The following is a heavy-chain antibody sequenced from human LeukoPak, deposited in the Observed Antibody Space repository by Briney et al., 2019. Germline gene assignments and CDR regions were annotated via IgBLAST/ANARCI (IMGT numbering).Heavy chain of an antibody. D-gene: IGHD3-10*01. V-gene: IGHV3-30-3*01. CDR3: AQINYYGSGSYIVAYGMDV. CDR2: ISFEGSNR. Sequence: GRCLRLSCAASGVTFSTYTMHWVREAPVKGLERAAVISFEGSNRYYADSVKGRFTISRDNSKTTYHLQMNSLRAEDTAVYYCAQINYYGSGSYIVAYGMDVWGQGTTVTVSS. CDR1: GVTFSTYT. J-gene: IGHJ6*02.